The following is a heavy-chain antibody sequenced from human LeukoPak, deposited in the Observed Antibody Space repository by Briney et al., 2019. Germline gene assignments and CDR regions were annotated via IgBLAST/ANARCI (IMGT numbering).Heavy chain of an antibody. V-gene: IGHV4-61*02. CDR3: ARRGRAPPSSWWRRGWDY. Sequence: SETLSLTCTVSGGSISSGSYYWSWIRQPAGKGLEWIGRIYTSGSTNYNPSLKSRVTISVDTSKNQFSLKLSSVTAADTAVHYCARRGRAPPSSWWRRGWDYWGQGTLVTVSS. CDR2: IYTSGST. D-gene: IGHD6-13*01. J-gene: IGHJ4*02. CDR1: GGSISSGSYY.